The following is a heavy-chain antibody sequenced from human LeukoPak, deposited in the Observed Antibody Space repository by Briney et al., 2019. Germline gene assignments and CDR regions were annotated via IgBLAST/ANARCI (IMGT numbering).Heavy chain of an antibody. V-gene: IGHV4-38-2*01. CDR2: IYNSGST. CDR3: ARNSSGNYFDY. J-gene: IGHJ4*02. D-gene: IGHD1-26*01. CDR1: GNSISNTYY. Sequence: PSETLSLTCAVSGNSISNTYYWGWIRPPPGKELEWIGSIYNSGSTHYNPSLKSRVTISVDTSKNQFSLKLSSVTAADTAVYYCARNSSGNYFDYWGQGTLVTVSS.